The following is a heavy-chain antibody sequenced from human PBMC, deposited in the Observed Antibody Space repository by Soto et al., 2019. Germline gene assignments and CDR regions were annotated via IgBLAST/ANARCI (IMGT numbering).Heavy chain of an antibody. CDR1: GFTFRSYA. Sequence: LSLPCAASGFTFRSYAMSWVRQAPGKGLEWVSAISGSGGSTYYADSVKGRFTISRDNSKNTLYLQMNSLRAEDTAVYYCAKSPDIVATIYFADYWGQGTLVTVSS. D-gene: IGHD5-12*01. CDR2: ISGSGGST. CDR3: AKSPDIVATIYFADY. V-gene: IGHV3-23*01. J-gene: IGHJ4*02.